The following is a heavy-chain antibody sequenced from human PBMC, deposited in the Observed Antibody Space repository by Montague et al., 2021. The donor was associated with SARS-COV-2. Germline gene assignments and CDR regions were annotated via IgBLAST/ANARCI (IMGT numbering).Heavy chain of an antibody. Sequence: TLSLTCTVSGGSISSGSYYWTWIRQPAGKGLEWIGRIYTSGSTNYNPSLKSPVTISVDRSKNQFSLKLSSVTAADTAVYYCAREADNGSYWLRGMDVWGQGTTATVSS. CDR1: GGSISSGSYY. D-gene: IGHD1-26*01. V-gene: IGHV4-61*02. CDR2: IYTSGST. CDR3: AREADNGSYWLRGMDV. J-gene: IGHJ6*02.